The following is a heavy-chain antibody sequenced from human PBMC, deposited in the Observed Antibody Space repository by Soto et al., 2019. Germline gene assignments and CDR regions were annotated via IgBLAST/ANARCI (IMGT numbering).Heavy chain of an antibody. J-gene: IGHJ6*02. V-gene: IGHV1-18*01. D-gene: IGHD3-10*02. CDR3: VMFDNCVTSTPLDV. CDR1: GYIFVNYG. Sequence: QVQLVQSGDEVKKPGASVKVSCKASGYIFVNYGIAWVRQAPRQGLEWMGWISPYTGNTHSASKVQGRLTMTTDTSTSTAYMDLGSLISDDTSVYYCVMFDNCVTSTPLDVWGQGTTVTVSS. CDR2: ISPYTGNT.